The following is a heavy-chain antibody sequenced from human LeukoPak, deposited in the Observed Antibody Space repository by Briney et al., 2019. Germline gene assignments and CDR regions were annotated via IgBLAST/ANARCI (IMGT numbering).Heavy chain of an antibody. CDR1: GFTFSSYA. CDR2: ISGSGGST. Sequence: GGSLRLSCAASGFTFSSYAMSWARQAPGKGLEWVSAISGSGGSTYYADSVKGRFTISRDNSKNTLYLQMNSLRAEDTAVYYCAKDSGLWFGEFDAFDIWGQGTMVTVSS. CDR3: AKDSGLWFGEFDAFDI. V-gene: IGHV3-23*01. J-gene: IGHJ3*02. D-gene: IGHD3-10*01.